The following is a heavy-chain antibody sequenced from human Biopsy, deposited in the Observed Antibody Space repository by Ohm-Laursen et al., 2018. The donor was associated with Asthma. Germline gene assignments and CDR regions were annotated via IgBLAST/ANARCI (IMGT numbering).Heavy chain of an antibody. CDR2: FYYSGST. D-gene: IGHD3-22*01. CDR3: ARAQDYYDSRGYYRSFDY. CDR1: GGSITSGGYY. Sequence: SETLSLTCTVSGGSITSGGYYWTWIPQHPGKGLEWIGFFYYSGSTYYNPSLKSRLSISIDTSKNQFSLKLSSVTAPDSAVYYCARAQDYYDSRGYYRSFDYWGQGTLVTVSS. J-gene: IGHJ4*02. V-gene: IGHV4-31*03.